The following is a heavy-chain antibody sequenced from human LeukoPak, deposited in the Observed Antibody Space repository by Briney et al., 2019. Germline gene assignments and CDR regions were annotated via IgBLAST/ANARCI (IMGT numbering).Heavy chain of an antibody. V-gene: IGHV3-33*06. CDR2: IWYDGSNK. CDR1: GFTFSSYG. J-gene: IGHJ4*02. CDR3: AKARLGNHFDY. Sequence: GGSLRLSCAASGFTFSSYGMHWVRQAPGKGLEWVAVIWYDGSNKYYADSVKGRFTISRDNSKNTLYLQMNSLRAEDTAVYYCAKARLGNHFDYWGQGTLVTVSS. D-gene: IGHD1-14*01.